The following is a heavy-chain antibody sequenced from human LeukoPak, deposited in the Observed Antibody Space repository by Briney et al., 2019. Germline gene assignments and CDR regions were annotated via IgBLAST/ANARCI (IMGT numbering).Heavy chain of an antibody. Sequence: GGSLRLSCAASGFTFSSYAMSWVRQAPGKGLEWVSAISGSGGSTYYADSVKGRFTISRDNSKNTLYLQMNSLRAEDTAVYYCANGVSSGWYQPFDYWGQETLVTVSS. CDR3: ANGVSSGWYQPFDY. CDR1: GFTFSSYA. J-gene: IGHJ4*02. D-gene: IGHD6-19*01. CDR2: ISGSGGST. V-gene: IGHV3-23*01.